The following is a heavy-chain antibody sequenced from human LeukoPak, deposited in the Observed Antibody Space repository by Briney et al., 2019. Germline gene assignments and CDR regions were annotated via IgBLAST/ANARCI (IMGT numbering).Heavy chain of an antibody. V-gene: IGHV3-23*01. CDR1: GFTFSSFA. D-gene: IGHD6-19*01. Sequence: GGSLRLSCAASGFTFSSFAMSWVRQAPGKGLDWVSTISGSGGNTYYADSVKGRFTISRDNAKNSLYLQMNSLRAEDTAVYYCARERLYSSGWYAGFDPWGQGTLVTVSS. CDR3: ARERLYSSGWYAGFDP. J-gene: IGHJ5*02. CDR2: ISGSGGNT.